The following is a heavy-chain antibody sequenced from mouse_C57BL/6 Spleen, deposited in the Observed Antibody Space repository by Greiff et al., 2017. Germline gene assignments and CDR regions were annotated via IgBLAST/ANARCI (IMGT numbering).Heavy chain of an antibody. V-gene: IGHV1-69*01. J-gene: IGHJ4*01. CDR1: GYTFTSYW. CDR3: ARTRAMDY. Sequence: QVPLQQPGAELVMPGASVKLSCKASGYTFTSYWMHWVKQRPGQGLEWIGEIDPSDSYTNYNQKFKGKSTLTVDKSSSTAYMQLSSLTAEDSAVYYCARTRAMDYWGQGTSVTVSS. CDR2: IDPSDSYT.